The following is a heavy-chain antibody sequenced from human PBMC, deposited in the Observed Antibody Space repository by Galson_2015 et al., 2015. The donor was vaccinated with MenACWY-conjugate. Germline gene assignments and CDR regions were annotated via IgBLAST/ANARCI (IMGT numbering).Heavy chain of an antibody. CDR3: ARHPPGGRGMDV. Sequence: IAWVRQMPGKGLEWMGLIDPVDSNTRYSPSFQGQVTISADKSISTAYLQWTSLRASDTAMYYCARHPPGGRGMDVWGQGTTVTVSS. V-gene: IGHV5-51*01. D-gene: IGHD1-26*01. J-gene: IGHJ6*02. CDR2: IDPVDSNT.